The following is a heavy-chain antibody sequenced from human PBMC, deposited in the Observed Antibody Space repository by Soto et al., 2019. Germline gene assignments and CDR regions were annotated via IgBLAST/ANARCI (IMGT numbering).Heavy chain of an antibody. CDR3: ARGSGNLFDP. Sequence: KSSETLSLTCAVYGGSFSGYYWSWIRQPPGKGLEWIGEINHSGSTNYNPSLKSRVTISVDTSKNQFSLKLSSVTAADTAVYYCARGSGNLFDPWGQGTLVTVSS. CDR2: INHSGST. J-gene: IGHJ5*02. CDR1: GGSFSGYY. D-gene: IGHD3-10*01. V-gene: IGHV4-34*01.